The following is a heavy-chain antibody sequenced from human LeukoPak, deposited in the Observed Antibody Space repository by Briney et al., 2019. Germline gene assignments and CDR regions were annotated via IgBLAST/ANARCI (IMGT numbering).Heavy chain of an antibody. V-gene: IGHV1-69*13. D-gene: IGHD1-26*01. CDR2: IIPIFGTA. CDR1: GGTFSGYA. J-gene: IGHJ6*03. Sequence: SVKVSCKASGGTFSGYAISWVRQAPGQGLEWMGGIIPIFGTANYAQKFQGRVTITADESTSTAYMELSSLRSEDTAVYYCARDREGNYYYYMDVWGKGTTVTVSS. CDR3: ARDREGNYYYYMDV.